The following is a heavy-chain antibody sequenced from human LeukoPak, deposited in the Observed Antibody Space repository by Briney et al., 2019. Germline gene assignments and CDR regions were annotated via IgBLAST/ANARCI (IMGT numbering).Heavy chain of an antibody. Sequence: PGGSLRLSCAVSGFTVSNNYMSWVRQAPGKGLEWVSIVNSGGSVYYADSVKGRFTISRDNSKNTVYLQMNNLRAEDTALYYCARDLGYYYDSSSSHSDYWGQGTLVTVSS. J-gene: IGHJ4*02. V-gene: IGHV3-53*01. CDR3: ARDLGYYYDSSSSHSDY. CDR1: GFTVSNNY. CDR2: VNSGGSV. D-gene: IGHD3-22*01.